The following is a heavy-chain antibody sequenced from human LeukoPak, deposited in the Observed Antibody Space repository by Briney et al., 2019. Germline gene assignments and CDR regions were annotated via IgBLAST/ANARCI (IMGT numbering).Heavy chain of an antibody. J-gene: IGHJ4*02. V-gene: IGHV3-9*03. CDR3: AKGTYSSGWYYFDY. CDR1: GFTFDDYA. Sequence: GGSLRLSCAVSGFTFDDYAMHWVRQAPGKGLEWVSGISWNSGSIGYADSVKGRFTISRDNAKNSLYLQMNSLRAEDMALYYCAKGTYSSGWYYFDYWGQGTLVTVSS. CDR2: ISWNSGSI. D-gene: IGHD6-19*01.